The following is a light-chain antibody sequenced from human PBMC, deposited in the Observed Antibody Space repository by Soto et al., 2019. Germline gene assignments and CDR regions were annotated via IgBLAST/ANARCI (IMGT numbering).Light chain of an antibody. CDR3: QQSYNTPRT. CDR1: QSISNY. CDR2: AAS. Sequence: DIQMTQSPSSLSASVGDRVSITCRASQSISNYLNWYQQNPGKAPKVLIYAASSLQSGVPSRFSGSGSGTDFTLTISRLHPEDFATYYCQQSYNTPRTFGQGTKVEIK. J-gene: IGKJ1*01. V-gene: IGKV1-39*01.